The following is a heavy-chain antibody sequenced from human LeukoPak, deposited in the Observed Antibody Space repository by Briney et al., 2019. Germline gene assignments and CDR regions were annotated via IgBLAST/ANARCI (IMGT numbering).Heavy chain of an antibody. CDR2: ISPNGGST. D-gene: IGHD4-17*01. J-gene: IGHJ4*02. CDR1: GFTFSSYA. CDR3: ARGWTTVTTGVDF. V-gene: IGHV3-64*02. Sequence: GGSLRLSCAASGFTFSSYAMHWVRQAPGKGLEYVSSISPNGGSTYYAGSVKGRFTISRDTSKNTLYLQMGSLRPEDMAVYYCARGWTTVTTGVDFWGQGTLVTVSS.